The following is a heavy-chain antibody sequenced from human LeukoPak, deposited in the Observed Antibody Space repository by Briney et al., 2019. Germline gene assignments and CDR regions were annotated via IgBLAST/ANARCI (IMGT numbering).Heavy chain of an antibody. CDR3: ARGAKLTRWFDP. Sequence: SSETLSLTCTVSGGSISSYYWSWIRQPPGTGVEWMGYIYYSVSTNYNPSLKSRVTISVDTSKNQFSLKLSSVTAADTAVYYCARGAKLTRWFDPWGQGTLVTVSS. V-gene: IGHV4-59*01. CDR1: GGSISSYY. D-gene: IGHD1-14*01. CDR2: IYYSVST. J-gene: IGHJ5*02.